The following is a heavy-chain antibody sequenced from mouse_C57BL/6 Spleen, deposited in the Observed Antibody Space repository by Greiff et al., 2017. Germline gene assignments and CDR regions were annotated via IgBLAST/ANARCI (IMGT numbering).Heavy chain of an antibody. CDR2: ISSGSSTI. D-gene: IGHD1-1*01. CDR1: GFTFSDYG. V-gene: IGHV5-17*01. Sequence: EVMLVESGGGLVKPGGSLKLSCAASGFTFSDYGMHWVRQAPEKGLEWVAYISSGSSTINYADTVKGRFTITRNNAKNTLFLQLTSLQSEDTAMYYCARDYSSCGFDYWGQGTTLTVSS. CDR3: ARDYSSCGFDY. J-gene: IGHJ2*01.